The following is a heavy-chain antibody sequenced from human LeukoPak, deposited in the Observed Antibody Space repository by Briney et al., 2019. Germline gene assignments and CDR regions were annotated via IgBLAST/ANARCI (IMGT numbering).Heavy chain of an antibody. D-gene: IGHD3-10*01. V-gene: IGHV4-39*07. Sequence: SETLSLTCTVSGGSISSSSYYWGWIRQPPGKGLEWIGSIYYSGSTNYNPSLKSRVTISVDTSKSQFSLKLSSVTAADTAVYYCARDRRITMVRGPPAWFDPWGQGTLVTVSS. CDR2: IYYSGST. J-gene: IGHJ5*02. CDR3: ARDRRITMVRGPPAWFDP. CDR1: GGSISSSSYY.